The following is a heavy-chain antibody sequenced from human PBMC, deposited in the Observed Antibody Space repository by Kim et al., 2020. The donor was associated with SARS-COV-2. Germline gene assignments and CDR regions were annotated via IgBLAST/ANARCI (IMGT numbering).Heavy chain of an antibody. J-gene: IGHJ4*02. CDR2: ISSSSSYI. CDR1: GFTFSSYS. CDR3: ARTQNFSGWYHLGGFDY. V-gene: IGHV3-21*01. D-gene: IGHD6-19*01. Sequence: GGSLRLSCAASGFTFSSYSMNWVRQAPGKGLEWVSSISSSSSYIYYADSVKGRFTISRDNAKNSLYLQMNSLRAEDTAVYYCARTQNFSGWYHLGGFDYWGQGTLVTVSS.